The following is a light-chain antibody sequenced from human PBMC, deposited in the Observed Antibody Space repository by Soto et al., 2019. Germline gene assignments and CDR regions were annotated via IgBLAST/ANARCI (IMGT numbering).Light chain of an antibody. CDR3: CSFAGSYTLV. CDR1: SSDVGAYNY. CDR2: DVI. V-gene: IGLV2-11*01. Sequence: QSALTQPRSVSGSPGQSVTISCTGTSSDVGAYNYVSWYQQHPGKAPKLMIYDVIKRPSGVPDRFSGSKSGNTASLTISGLQAEDEADSYCCSFAGSYTLVFGGGTKLTVL. J-gene: IGLJ2*01.